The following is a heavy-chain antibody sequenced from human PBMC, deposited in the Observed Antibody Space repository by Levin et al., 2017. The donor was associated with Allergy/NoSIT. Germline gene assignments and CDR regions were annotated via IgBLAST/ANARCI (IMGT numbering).Heavy chain of an antibody. CDR1: GFTFSDYY. J-gene: IGHJ4*02. Sequence: GGSLRLSCAASGFTFSDYYMSWIRQAPGKGLEWVSHISTSSSYTNYADSVKGRFTISRDNAKNSLYLQMNSLRAEDTAVYYCARDLYYGSGSYYNGGVDYWGQGTLVTVSS. D-gene: IGHD3-10*01. CDR3: ARDLYYGSGSYYNGGVDY. CDR2: ISTSSSYT. V-gene: IGHV3-11*05.